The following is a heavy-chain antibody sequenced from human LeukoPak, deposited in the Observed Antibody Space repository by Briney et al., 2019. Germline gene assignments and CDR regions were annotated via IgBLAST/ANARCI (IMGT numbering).Heavy chain of an antibody. Sequence: GGSLRLSCTASGFTFSSYGMHWVRQAPGKGLEWVAYIQYDGSNQQYADSVKGRFSISRDNSKNTLYLQINSLRAEDTAVYFCAKDRLGGPYFFHYWGQGTLVTVSS. CDR2: IQYDGSNQ. D-gene: IGHD3-16*01. V-gene: IGHV3-30*02. CDR1: GFTFSSYG. CDR3: AKDRLGGPYFFHY. J-gene: IGHJ4*02.